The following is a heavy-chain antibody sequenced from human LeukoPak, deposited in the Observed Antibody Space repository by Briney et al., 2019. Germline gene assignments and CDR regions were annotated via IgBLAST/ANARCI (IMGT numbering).Heavy chain of an antibody. D-gene: IGHD3-16*02. V-gene: IGHV2-5*02. Sequence: SGPTLVNPTQTLTLTCTFSGFSLSTSGVGVGWIRQPPGKALEWLALIYWDDDKRYSPSLKSRLTITKDTSKNLVVLTMTNMDPVDTATYYCAHSSYDYVWGSYRLLRFDYWGQGTLVTVSS. J-gene: IGHJ4*02. CDR1: GFSLSTSGVG. CDR2: IYWDDDK. CDR3: AHSSYDYVWGSYRLLRFDY.